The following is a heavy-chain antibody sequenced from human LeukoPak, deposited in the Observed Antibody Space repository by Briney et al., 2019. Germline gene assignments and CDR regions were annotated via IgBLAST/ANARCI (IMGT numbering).Heavy chain of an antibody. CDR1: GFPFSSHW. Sequence: GGSLRLSCAASGFPFSSHWLSWFRQSPGRGLEWVAHINSDGSEKNYVDSVKGRFTISRDNAKNSLYLQMNSLRAEDTAVYYCARGVIAYYYYGMDVWGQGTTVTVSS. D-gene: IGHD2/OR15-2a*01. V-gene: IGHV3-7*01. CDR3: ARGVIAYYYYGMDV. CDR2: INSDGSEK. J-gene: IGHJ6*02.